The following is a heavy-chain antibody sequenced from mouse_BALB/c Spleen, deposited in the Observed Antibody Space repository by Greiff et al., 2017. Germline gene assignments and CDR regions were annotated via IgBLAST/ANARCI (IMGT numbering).Heavy chain of an antibody. V-gene: IGHV5-6-3*01. D-gene: IGHD2-14*01. Sequence: DVMLVESGGGLVQPGGSVKLSCAASGFTFSSYGMSWVRQTPDKRLELVATINSNGGSTYYPDSVKGRFTISRDNAKNTLYLQMSSLKSEDTAMYYCAREDYRYGWFAYWGQGTLVTVSA. J-gene: IGHJ3*01. CDR3: AREDYRYGWFAY. CDR2: INSNGGST. CDR1: GFTFSSYG.